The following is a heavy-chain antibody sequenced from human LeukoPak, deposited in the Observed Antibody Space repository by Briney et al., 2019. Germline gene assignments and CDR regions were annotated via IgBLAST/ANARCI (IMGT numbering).Heavy chain of an antibody. Sequence: GASVKVSCKASGYTFTSYGISWVRQAPGQGLEWMGWISAYNGNTNYAQKLQGRVTMTTDTSTSTAYMELRSLRSDDTAVYYCARDLGKRITMVRGVNNWFDPWGQGTLVTVSS. J-gene: IGHJ5*02. CDR1: GYTFTSYG. D-gene: IGHD3-10*01. CDR3: ARDLGKRITMVRGVNNWFDP. V-gene: IGHV1-18*01. CDR2: ISAYNGNT.